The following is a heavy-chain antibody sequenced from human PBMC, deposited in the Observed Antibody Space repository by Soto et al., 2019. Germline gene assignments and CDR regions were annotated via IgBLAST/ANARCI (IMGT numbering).Heavy chain of an antibody. CDR3: TRDTLYDFWSVFDY. D-gene: IGHD3-3*01. Sequence: RKLSFTASGFTFGDYAMSWFRQAPGKGLEWVGFIRSKAYGGTTEYAASVKGRFTISRDDSKSIAYLQMNSLKTEDTAVYYCTRDTLYDFWSVFDYSGQVTLLTFSS. CDR2: IRSKAYGGTT. V-gene: IGHV3-49*03. CDR1: GFTFGDYA. J-gene: IGHJ4*02.